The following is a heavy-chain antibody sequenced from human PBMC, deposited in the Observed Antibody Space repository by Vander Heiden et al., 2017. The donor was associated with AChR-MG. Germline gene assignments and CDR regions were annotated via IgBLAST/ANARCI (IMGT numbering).Heavy chain of an antibody. CDR1: GGSISSYY. CDR3: ASPGGSYPNWYFDL. CDR2: IYTSGST. Sequence: QVQLQESGPGLVKPSETLSLTCTVSGGSISSYYWSWIRQPAGKGLGWIGRIYTSGSTNYNPSLKSRVTMSVDTSKNQFSLKLSSVTAADTAVYYCASPGGSYPNWYFDLWGRGTLVTVSS. V-gene: IGHV4-4*07. D-gene: IGHD1-26*01. J-gene: IGHJ2*01.